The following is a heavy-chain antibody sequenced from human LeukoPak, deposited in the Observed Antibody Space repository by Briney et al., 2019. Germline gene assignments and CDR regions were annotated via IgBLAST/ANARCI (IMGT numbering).Heavy chain of an antibody. V-gene: IGHV1-18*01. CDR1: GYTFTSYG. Sequence: RGASVKVSCKASGYTFTSYGISWVRQAPGQGLEWMGWSSPYNGNANYAQKLRGRVTMTTDTSTSTAYMELRSLRSDDTAVYYCARGGTSGWRTPNDDYWGQGTLVTVSS. CDR2: SSPYNGNA. CDR3: ARGGTSGWRTPNDDY. D-gene: IGHD6-19*01. J-gene: IGHJ4*02.